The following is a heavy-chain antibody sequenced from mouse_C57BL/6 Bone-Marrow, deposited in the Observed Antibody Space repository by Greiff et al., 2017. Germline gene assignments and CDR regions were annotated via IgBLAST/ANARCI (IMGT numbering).Heavy chain of an antibody. CDR3: TTLANSHFDY. CDR2: IDPENGDT. J-gene: IGHJ2*01. D-gene: IGHD1-1*01. CDR1: GFNIKDDY. Sequence: VQLQQSGAELVRPGASVKLSCTASGFNIKDDYMHWVKQRPEQGLEWIGWIDPENGDTEYASNFQGKATITADTSSNTAYLQLSSLTSEDTAVYYCTTLANSHFDYWGQGTTLTVSS. V-gene: IGHV14-4*01.